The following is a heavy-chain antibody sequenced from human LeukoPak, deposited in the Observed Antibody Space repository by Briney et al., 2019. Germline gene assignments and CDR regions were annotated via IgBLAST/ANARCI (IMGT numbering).Heavy chain of an antibody. CDR2: INPSGGST. CDR3: ARDLGDFWSGYYISPDY. CDR1: GYTFTSYY. J-gene: IGHJ4*02. Sequence: ASVKVSCKASGYTFTSYYMHWVRQAPGQGLEWMGIINPSGGSTSYAQKFQGRVTMTRDTSTSTVYMELSSLRSEDTAVYYCARDLGDFWSGYYISPDYWGQGTLVTVSS. V-gene: IGHV1-46*01. D-gene: IGHD3-3*01.